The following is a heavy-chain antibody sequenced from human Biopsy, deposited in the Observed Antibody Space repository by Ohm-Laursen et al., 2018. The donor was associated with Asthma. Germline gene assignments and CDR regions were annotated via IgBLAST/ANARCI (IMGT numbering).Heavy chain of an antibody. D-gene: IGHD6-6*01. V-gene: IGHV4-39*02. CDR1: GGSMSSSSYY. J-gene: IGHJ2*01. CDR3: ARAVSSSSYWYFDL. Sequence: SDTLSLTCTVSGGSMSSSSYYWGWIRQPPGKGLEWMGSISYTGSAYHNPSLKSRVTMSADTSKNHFSLKVTSVTAADTVVYYCARAVSSSSYWYFDLWGRGDLVTVSS. CDR2: ISYTGSA.